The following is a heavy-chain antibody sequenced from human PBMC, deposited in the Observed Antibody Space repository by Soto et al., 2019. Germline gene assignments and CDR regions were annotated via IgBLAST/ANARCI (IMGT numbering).Heavy chain of an antibody. CDR1: GFTFSSYG. J-gene: IGHJ4*02. V-gene: IGHV3-53*04. CDR3: ARGISAAKVGGGYFDY. Sequence: PGGSLRLSCAASGFTFSSYGMSWVRQAPGKGLEWVSVIYSGGSTYYADSVKGRFTISRHNSKNTLYLQMNSLRAEDTAVYYCARGISAAKVGGGYFDYWGQGTLVTVSS. CDR2: IYSGGST. D-gene: IGHD2-15*01.